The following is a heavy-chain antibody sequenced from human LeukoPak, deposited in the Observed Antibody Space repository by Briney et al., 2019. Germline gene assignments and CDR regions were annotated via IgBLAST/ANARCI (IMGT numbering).Heavy chain of an antibody. V-gene: IGHV3-48*03. Sequence: PGGSLRLSCAASGFTFSSYEMNWVRQAPGKGLEWVSYISSSGSTIYYADSVKGRFTISRDNAKNSLYLQMNSLRAEDTAIYYCAIYFQDIVAPPFDAFDIWGQGTMVTVSS. CDR2: ISSSGSTI. CDR3: AIYFQDIVAPPFDAFDI. CDR1: GFTFSSYE. D-gene: IGHD5-12*01. J-gene: IGHJ3*02.